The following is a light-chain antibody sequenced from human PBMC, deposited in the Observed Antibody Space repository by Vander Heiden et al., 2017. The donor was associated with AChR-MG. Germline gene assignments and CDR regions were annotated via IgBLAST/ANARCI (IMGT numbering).Light chain of an antibody. CDR2: SDD. V-gene: IGLV1-44*01. CDR3: AAWDDSLNAV. Sequence: QSVLTQPPSASGTPGQRVTISCSGSSSNIGSNTVNWYQHRPGTAPKLLIYSDDQRPSGVPDRFSGSKSGTSASLAISGLQSEDEADYYCAAWDDSLNAVFGGGTKLTVL. CDR1: SSNIGSNT. J-gene: IGLJ2*01.